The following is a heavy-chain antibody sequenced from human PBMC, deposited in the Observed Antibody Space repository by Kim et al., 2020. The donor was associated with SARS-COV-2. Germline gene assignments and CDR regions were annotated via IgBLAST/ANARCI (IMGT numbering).Heavy chain of an antibody. CDR3: AGHGGGVRGIIRLTSFDY. Sequence: SETLSLICTVSGGSISSDGYFWGWIRQPPGKGLEWIGSTYYSGITYYNPSLKSGVTISVDSSKKQFSLRLTSVTAADTAVYYCAGHGGGVRGIIRLTSFDYGGQGTLVTVSS. V-gene: IGHV4-39*01. J-gene: IGHJ4*02. CDR1: GGSISSDGYF. CDR2: TYYSGIT. D-gene: IGHD3-10*01.